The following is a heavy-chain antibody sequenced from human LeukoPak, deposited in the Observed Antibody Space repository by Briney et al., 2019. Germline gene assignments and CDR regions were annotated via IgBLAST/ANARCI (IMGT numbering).Heavy chain of an antibody. J-gene: IGHJ6*03. CDR3: ARMGTVGAASYNSYYYMDV. CDR1: GFTLSSYW. Sequence: PGGSLRLSCGGSGFTLSSYWMTWVRQAPGKGLEWVANIKEDGSERHYVDSVKGRFTISRDNAENSLYLQMNSLRAEDTAVYYCARMGTVGAASYNSYYYMDVWGKGTTVTVSS. D-gene: IGHD2-15*01. V-gene: IGHV3-7*01. CDR2: IKEDGSER.